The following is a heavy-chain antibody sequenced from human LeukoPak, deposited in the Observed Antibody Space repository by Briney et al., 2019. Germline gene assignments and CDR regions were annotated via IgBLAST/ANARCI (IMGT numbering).Heavy chain of an antibody. CDR3: AKDRMVTTGLGALDI. CDR2: IKQDGSEK. J-gene: IGHJ3*02. Sequence: GGSLRLSCTASGFTFSSYWMNWVRQAPGKGLEWVANIKQDGSEKYYVDSVKGRFTISRDNSKNTLYLQMNSLRGEDTAVYYCAKDRMVTTGLGALDIWGPGTMVTVSS. D-gene: IGHD4-17*01. CDR1: GFTFSSYW. V-gene: IGHV3-7*03.